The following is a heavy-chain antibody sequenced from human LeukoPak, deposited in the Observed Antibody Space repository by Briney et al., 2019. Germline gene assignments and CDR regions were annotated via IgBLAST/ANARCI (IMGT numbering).Heavy chain of an antibody. D-gene: IGHD6-19*01. V-gene: IGHV3-21*01. CDR1: GFTFSSYN. CDR3: ARDSSGWPKYCFDY. CDR2: ISSSSNYI. J-gene: IGHJ4*02. Sequence: GGSLRLSCAASGFTFSSYNMNWVRQAPGKGLEWVSSISSSSNYIYYADSVKGRFTISRDNAKNSLYLQMNSLRAEDTAVYYCARDSSGWPKYCFDYWGQGTLVTVSS.